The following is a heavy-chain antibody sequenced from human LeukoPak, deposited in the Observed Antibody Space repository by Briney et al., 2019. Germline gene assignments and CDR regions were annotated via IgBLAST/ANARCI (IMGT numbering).Heavy chain of an antibody. CDR2: IHYRGTG. Sequence: SETLSLTCTVSGGSISGYYWSWIRQPPGKRLEWIGYIHYRGTGDSNPSLRSRVSMSVDTSKNQSSLKMSSLTASDTAMYYCARRGPNSGSSRGWNFDLWGRGTLLTVSS. D-gene: IGHD5-12*01. J-gene: IGHJ2*01. V-gene: IGHV4-59*08. CDR3: ARRGPNSGSSRGWNFDL. CDR1: GGSISGYY.